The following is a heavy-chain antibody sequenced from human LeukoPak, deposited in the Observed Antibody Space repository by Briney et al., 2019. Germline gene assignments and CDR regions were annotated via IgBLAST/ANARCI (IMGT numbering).Heavy chain of an antibody. Sequence: PGGSLRLSCAASGFTFSHYDMTWVRQAPGKGLEWVSGIITSGRNTYYADSVKGRFTISRDNAKNSLYLQMNSLRAEDTAVYYCASESPDGVGFDWWTGAFDIWGQGTMVTVSS. V-gene: IGHV3-21*01. J-gene: IGHJ3*02. CDR1: GFTFSHYD. CDR2: IITSGRNT. D-gene: IGHD3-9*01. CDR3: ASESPDGVGFDWWTGAFDI.